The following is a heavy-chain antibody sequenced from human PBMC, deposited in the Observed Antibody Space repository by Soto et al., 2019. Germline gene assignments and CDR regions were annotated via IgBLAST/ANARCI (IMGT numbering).Heavy chain of an antibody. V-gene: IGHV3-21*01. CDR2: ISSSSSYI. D-gene: IGHD3-10*01. CDR3: ARDDTFGELSNAISFDY. CDR1: GFTFSSYS. Sequence: GGSLRLSCAASGFTFSSYSMNWVRQAPGKGLEWVSSISSSSSYIYYADSVKGRFTISRDNAKNSLYLQMNSLRAEDTAVYYCARDDTFGELSNAISFDYWGQGTLVTVSS. J-gene: IGHJ4*02.